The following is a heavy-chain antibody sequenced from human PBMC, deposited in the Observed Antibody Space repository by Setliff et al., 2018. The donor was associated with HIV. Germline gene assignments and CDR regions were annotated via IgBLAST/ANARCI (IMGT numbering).Heavy chain of an antibody. CDR1: GGSFSGYY. Sequence: TSETLSLTCAVYGGSFSGYYWSWIRQPPGKGLEWIGEINHGGSTNYNPSLKSRVTISVDTSKNQFSLKLNSVTAADTAVYYCARSKTFYDFWGGYYTHGAFKIWGLGTMVTVSS. CDR2: INHGGST. CDR3: ARSKTFYDFWGGYYTHGAFKI. V-gene: IGHV4-34*01. D-gene: IGHD3-3*01. J-gene: IGHJ3*02.